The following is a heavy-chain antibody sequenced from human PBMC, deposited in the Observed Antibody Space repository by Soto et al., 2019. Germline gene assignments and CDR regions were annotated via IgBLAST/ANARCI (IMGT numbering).Heavy chain of an antibody. CDR2: ISGSGGST. Sequence: PGGSLRLSCAASGSTFSSYAMSWVRQAPGKGLEWVSAISGSGGSTYYADSVKGRFTISRDNSKNTLYLQMNSLRAEDTAVYCCAKDSSSGWYGHFDYWGQGTLVTVSS. J-gene: IGHJ4*02. CDR3: AKDSSSGWYGHFDY. V-gene: IGHV3-23*01. CDR1: GSTFSSYA. D-gene: IGHD6-19*01.